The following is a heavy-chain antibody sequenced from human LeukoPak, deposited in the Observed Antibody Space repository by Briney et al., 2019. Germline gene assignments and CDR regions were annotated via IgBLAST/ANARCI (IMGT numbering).Heavy chain of an antibody. CDR2: IRSKAYGGTT. D-gene: IGHD3-22*01. Sequence: PGGSLRLSCTASGFTFGDYAMSWVRQAPGKGLEWVGFIRSKAYGGTTEYAASVKGRFTISRDDSKSIAYLQMNSLKTGDTAVYYCSNYYDSSGYYAYYYYYMDVWGKGTTVTVSS. CDR1: GFTFGDYA. V-gene: IGHV3-49*04. CDR3: SNYYDSSGYYAYYYYYMDV. J-gene: IGHJ6*03.